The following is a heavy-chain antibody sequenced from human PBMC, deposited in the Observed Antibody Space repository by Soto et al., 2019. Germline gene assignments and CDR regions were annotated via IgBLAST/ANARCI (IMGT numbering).Heavy chain of an antibody. CDR2: IIPIFGTA. V-gene: IGHV1-69*06. Sequence: SVKVSCKASGGTFSSYAISWVRQAPGQGLEWMGGIIPIFGTANYAQKFQGRVTITADKSTSTAYMELSSLRSEDTAVYYCAREYYYDSSGPFDYWGQGTLVTVSS. D-gene: IGHD3-22*01. CDR3: AREYYYDSSGPFDY. CDR1: GGTFSSYA. J-gene: IGHJ4*02.